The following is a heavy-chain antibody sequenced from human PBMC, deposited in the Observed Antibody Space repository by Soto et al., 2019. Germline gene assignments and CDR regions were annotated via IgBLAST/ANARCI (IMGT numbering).Heavy chain of an antibody. CDR2: ISYDGSNK. CDR1: GFTFSSYA. J-gene: IGHJ4*02. CDR3: ARTGSGYRPYFDY. D-gene: IGHD3-22*01. V-gene: IGHV3-30-3*01. Sequence: QVQLVESGGGVVQPGRSLRLSCAASGFTFSSYAMHWVRQAPGKGLEWVAVISYDGSNKYYADSVKGRFTISRDNSKNTLYLQMNSLRAEDTAVYYCARTGSGYRPYFDYWGQGTLVTVSS.